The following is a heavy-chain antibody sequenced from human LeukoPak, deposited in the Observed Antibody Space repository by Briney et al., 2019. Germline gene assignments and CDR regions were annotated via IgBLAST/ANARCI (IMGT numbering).Heavy chain of an antibody. V-gene: IGHV3-7*01. CDR2: IKQDGSEK. CDR1: GFTFSSYW. D-gene: IGHD5-12*01. CDR3: ARGYSGYDWLFYY. J-gene: IGHJ4*02. Sequence: GGSLRLSCAASGFTFSSYWMSWVRQAPGKGLEWVANIKQDGSEKYYVDSVKGRFTISRDNAKNSLYLQMNSLRAEDTAVYYCARGYSGYDWLFYYWGQGTLVTVSS.